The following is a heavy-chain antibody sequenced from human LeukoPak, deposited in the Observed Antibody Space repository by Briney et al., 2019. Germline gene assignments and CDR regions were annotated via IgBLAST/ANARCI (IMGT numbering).Heavy chain of an antibody. CDR2: MNPNSGNT. Sequence: ASVKVSCKASGYTFTSYDINWVRQATGQGLEWMGWMNPNSGNTGYAQKFQGRVTITRNTSISTAYMELSSLRSEDTAVYYCARGVWTHKGRDAFDIWGQGTMVTVSS. CDR3: ARGVWTHKGRDAFDI. CDR1: GYTFTSYD. V-gene: IGHV1-8*03. D-gene: IGHD3-10*01. J-gene: IGHJ3*02.